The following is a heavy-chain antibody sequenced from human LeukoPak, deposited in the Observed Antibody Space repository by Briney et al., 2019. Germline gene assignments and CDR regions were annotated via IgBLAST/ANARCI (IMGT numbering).Heavy chain of an antibody. CDR2: IYPGDSDT. V-gene: IGHV5-51*01. Sequence: PGESLKISCKGSGYSFTSYWIGWVRQMPGKGLEWMGIIYPGDSDTRYSPSFQGQVTISADKSISTAYLQWSSLKASDTAMYYCARLDGWLQLGVWYYYGMDVWGQGTTVTVSS. D-gene: IGHD5-24*01. J-gene: IGHJ6*02. CDR1: GYSFTSYW. CDR3: ARLDGWLQLGVWYYYGMDV.